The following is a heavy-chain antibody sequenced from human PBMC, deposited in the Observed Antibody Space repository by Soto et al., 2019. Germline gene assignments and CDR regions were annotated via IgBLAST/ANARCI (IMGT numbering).Heavy chain of an antibody. D-gene: IGHD1-1*01. CDR3: ARLTEAERH. CDR1: GFIVSSSH. J-gene: IGHJ4*02. V-gene: IGHV3-53*01. Sequence: EVQLVESGGGLTQPGGSLRLSCVVSGFIVSSSHMIWVRQAPGKGLEGVSILYNHGKPNYVDSVMARFTITRDNSKNTVYLQMNSLRVEDTAVYYCARLTEAERHWGQGALVTVSS. CDR2: LYNHGKP.